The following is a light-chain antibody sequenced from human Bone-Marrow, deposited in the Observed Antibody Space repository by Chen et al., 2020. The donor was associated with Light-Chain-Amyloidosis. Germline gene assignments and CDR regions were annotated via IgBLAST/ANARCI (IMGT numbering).Light chain of an antibody. V-gene: IGLV3-25*03. J-gene: IGLJ2*01. CDR1: DLPTKY. CDR3: QSADSSGTYEVI. Sequence: SYELTQPPSASVSPEQTARITCSGDDLPTKYAYWYQQKPGQAPVLVIHRDTERPSGSSDRSSGSSSGTTATLTISGVQAEDEADYHCQSADSSGTYEVIFGGGTKLTV. CDR2: RDT.